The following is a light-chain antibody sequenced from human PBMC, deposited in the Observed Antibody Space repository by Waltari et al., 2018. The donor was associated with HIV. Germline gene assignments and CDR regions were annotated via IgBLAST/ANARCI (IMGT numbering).Light chain of an antibody. CDR2: KAS. CDR3: QQYHIYST. V-gene: IGKV1-5*03. CDR1: QSINSW. J-gene: IGKJ1*01. Sequence: DIQMTQSPSTLSASVGDRVTITCRASQSINSWLAWYQKKPGKAPNLLIYKASTLERGVPSMFSGSGSGTEFTLTISSLQSDDSATYFCQQYHIYSTFGQGTKVEIK.